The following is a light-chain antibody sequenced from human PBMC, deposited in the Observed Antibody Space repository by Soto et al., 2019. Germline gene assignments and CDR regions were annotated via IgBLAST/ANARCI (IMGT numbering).Light chain of an antibody. Sequence: QSVLTQPRSVSGSPGQSVTISCTGTSSDVGGYNYVSWYQQHPGKAPKLMIYDVSKRPSGVPDRFSGSKSGNTASLTLSGLQAEDEADYYCCSYAGSYTSWVFGGGTKLTVL. CDR3: CSYAGSYTSWV. V-gene: IGLV2-11*01. CDR1: SSDVGGYNY. J-gene: IGLJ2*01. CDR2: DVS.